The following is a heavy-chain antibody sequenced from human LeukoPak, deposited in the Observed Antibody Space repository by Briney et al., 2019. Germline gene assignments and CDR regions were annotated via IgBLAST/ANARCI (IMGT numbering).Heavy chain of an antibody. CDR3: AGLPGIAAADFDY. J-gene: IGHJ4*02. Sequence: SETLSLTCTVSGGSISGYYWSWIRQPPGKGLEWIGYLYYNGTTNYNPSLKSRLTISVDTSKNQFSLTLNSATAADTAVYYCAGLPGIAAADFDYWGQGTLVTVSS. CDR1: GGSISGYY. V-gene: IGHV4-59*08. D-gene: IGHD6-13*01. CDR2: LYYNGTT.